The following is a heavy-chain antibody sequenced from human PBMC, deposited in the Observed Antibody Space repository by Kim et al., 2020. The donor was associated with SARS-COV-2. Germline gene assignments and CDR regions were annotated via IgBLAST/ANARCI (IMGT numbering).Heavy chain of an antibody. D-gene: IGHD2-15*01. V-gene: IGHV3-48*03. CDR3: ARDKSLLGDGASSEYFQH. CDR2: ISSSGSTI. J-gene: IGHJ1*01. Sequence: GGSLRLSCAASGFTFSSYEMNWVRQAPGKGLEWVSYISSSGSTIYYADSVKGRFTISRDNAKNSLYLQMNSLRAEDTAVYYCARDKSLLGDGASSEYFQHWGQGTLVTVSS. CDR1: GFTFSSYE.